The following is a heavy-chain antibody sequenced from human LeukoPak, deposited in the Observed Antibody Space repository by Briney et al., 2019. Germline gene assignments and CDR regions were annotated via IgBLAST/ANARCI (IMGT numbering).Heavy chain of an antibody. D-gene: IGHD3-3*01. CDR1: GFIFSSYW. V-gene: IGHV3-21*01. Sequence: GGSLRLSCAASGFIFSSYWMTWVRQAPGKGLEWVSSISSSSSYIYYADSVKGRFTISRDNAKNSLYLQMNSLRAEDTAVYYCARDSTYDFWSGYLYPPDYWGQGTLVTVSS. CDR2: ISSSSSYI. J-gene: IGHJ4*02. CDR3: ARDSTYDFWSGYLYPPDY.